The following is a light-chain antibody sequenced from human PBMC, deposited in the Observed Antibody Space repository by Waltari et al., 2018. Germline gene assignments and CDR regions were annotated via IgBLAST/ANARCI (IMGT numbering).Light chain of an antibody. J-gene: IGKJ4*01. CDR3: QQNYRTPT. CDR2: AAS. CDR1: QDIDRY. V-gene: IGKV1-39*01. Sequence: DVQVTTPPSSLSASVGARVTITCRTSQDIDRYLIWYQQKPGNAPKLLIYAASYLQSGVPSRFSGSGSGTDFSLTISSLQPEDFAVYYCQQNYRTPTFGGGTKVEVK.